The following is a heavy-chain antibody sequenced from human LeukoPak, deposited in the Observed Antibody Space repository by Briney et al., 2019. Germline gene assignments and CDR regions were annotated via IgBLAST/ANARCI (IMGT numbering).Heavy chain of an antibody. V-gene: IGHV3-30*02. CDR3: AKDHVQLWLLDY. J-gene: IGHJ4*02. CDR1: GLTFSSYG. CDR2: IRYDGSNK. Sequence: GGSLRLSCAASGLTFSSYGMHWVRQAPGKGLEWVAFIRYDGSNKYYADSVKGRFTISRDNSKNTLYLQMNSLRAEDTAVYYCAKDHVQLWLLDYWGQGTLVTVSS. D-gene: IGHD5-18*01.